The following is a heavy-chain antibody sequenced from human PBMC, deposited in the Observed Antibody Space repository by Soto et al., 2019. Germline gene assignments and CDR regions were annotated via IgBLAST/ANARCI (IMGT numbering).Heavy chain of an antibody. CDR1: GFTFSSYA. Sequence: PGESLKISCAASGFTFSSYAMSWVRQAPGKGLEWVSAISGSGGSTYYADSVKGRFTISRDNSKNTLYLQMNSLRAEDTAVYYCAKGFGSSWYYYGMDVWGQGTTVTVSS. D-gene: IGHD6-13*01. CDR3: AKGFGSSWYYYGMDV. CDR2: ISGSGGST. J-gene: IGHJ6*02. V-gene: IGHV3-23*01.